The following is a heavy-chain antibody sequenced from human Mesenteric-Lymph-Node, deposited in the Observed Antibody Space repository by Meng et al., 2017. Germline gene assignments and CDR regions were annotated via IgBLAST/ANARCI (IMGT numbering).Heavy chain of an antibody. Sequence: GESLKISCVASGFRFSDYYMMWLRQAPGKGLEWVSYISSSGSTIYYADSVKGRFTTSRDNAKNSLYLQMNSLRAEDTALYYCARAKVSGSYHSPFDPWGQGALVTVSS. D-gene: IGHD3-16*02. V-gene: IGHV3-11*04. J-gene: IGHJ5*02. CDR1: GFRFSDYY. CDR2: ISSSGSTI. CDR3: ARAKVSGSYHSPFDP.